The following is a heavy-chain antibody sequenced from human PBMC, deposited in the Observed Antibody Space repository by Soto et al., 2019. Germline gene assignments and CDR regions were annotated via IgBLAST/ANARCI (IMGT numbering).Heavy chain of an antibody. CDR1: GYTFTGYY. V-gene: IGHV1-2*02. Sequence: GASVKVSCKASGYTFTGYYRHWVRQAPGQGLEWMGWINPNSGGTNYAEKFQGRVTMTRDTSISTAYMELSRLRSDDTAVYYCARAPSQYDCWSGYHNWFDPWGQGTLVTVSS. CDR2: INPNSGGT. D-gene: IGHD3-3*01. CDR3: ARAPSQYDCWSGYHNWFDP. J-gene: IGHJ5*02.